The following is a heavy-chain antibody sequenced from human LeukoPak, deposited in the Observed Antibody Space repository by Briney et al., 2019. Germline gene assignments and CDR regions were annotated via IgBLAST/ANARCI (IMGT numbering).Heavy chain of an antibody. CDR2: INNSGST. CDR1: GGSFSGYY. D-gene: IGHD3-10*01. J-gene: IGHJ4*02. Sequence: SETLSLTCAVYGGSFSGYYWSWLRQPPGKGLEWIGGINNSGSTNYYPSLKSRVTISVDTSKNQFYLKLSSVTAADTAVYYCARLKSFGSGNLYYFDYWGQGTLVTVSS. CDR3: ARLKSFGSGNLYYFDY. V-gene: IGHV4-34*01.